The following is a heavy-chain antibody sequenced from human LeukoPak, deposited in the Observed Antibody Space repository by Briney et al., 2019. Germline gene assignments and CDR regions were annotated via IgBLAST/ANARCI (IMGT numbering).Heavy chain of an antibody. CDR2: INPSGGST. V-gene: IGHV1-46*01. CDR3: ARGAVENYHILTGYSSFDY. D-gene: IGHD3-9*01. CDR1: GYTFTTYY. J-gene: IGHJ4*02. Sequence: GASVKVSCKASGYTFTTYYMHWVRQAPGQGLERMGIINPSGGSTTYAQKFQGRVTMTRDTSTRTVYMEVSSLRSEDTAVYYCARGAVENYHILTGYSSFDYWGQGTLVTVSS.